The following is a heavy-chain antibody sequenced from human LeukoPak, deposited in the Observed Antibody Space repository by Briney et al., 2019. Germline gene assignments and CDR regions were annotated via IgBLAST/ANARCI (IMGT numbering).Heavy chain of an antibody. V-gene: IGHV4-59*08. CDR3: ARLKVQALTHYYGSGSYYPPDNWFDP. Sequence: SETLSLTCTVSGGSISSYYWSWIRQPPGKGLEWIGYIYYSGSTNYNPSLKSRVTISVDTSKNQFSLKLSSVTAADTAVYYCARLKVQALTHYYGSGSYYPPDNWFDPWGQGTLVTVSS. CDR2: IYYSGST. J-gene: IGHJ5*02. CDR1: GGSISSYY. D-gene: IGHD3-10*01.